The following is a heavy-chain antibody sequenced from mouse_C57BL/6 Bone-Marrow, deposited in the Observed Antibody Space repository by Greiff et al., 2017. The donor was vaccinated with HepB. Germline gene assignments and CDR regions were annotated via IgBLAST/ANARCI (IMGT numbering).Heavy chain of an antibody. CDR1: GFTFSSYA. Sequence: EVKLMESGGGLVKPGGSLKLSCAASGFTFSSYAMSWVRQTPEKRLEWVATISDGGSYTYYPDNVKGRFTISRDNAKNNLYLQMSHLKSENTAMYYCARDSSGYWGQGTTLPVSS. D-gene: IGHD3-2*02. CDR2: ISDGGSYT. CDR3: ARDSSGY. V-gene: IGHV5-4*01. J-gene: IGHJ2*01.